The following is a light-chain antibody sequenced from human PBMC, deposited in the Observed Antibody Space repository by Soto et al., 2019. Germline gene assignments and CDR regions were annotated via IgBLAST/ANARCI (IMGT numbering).Light chain of an antibody. J-gene: IGLJ1*01. CDR3: SSYRSGSTLYV. V-gene: IGLV2-14*02. CDR1: SSDIGNYNL. CDR2: DVS. Sequence: QSALTQPPSASGSPGQSVTISCTGTSSDIGNYNLVSWYQQHPGKAPKLLIYDVSNRPSGVSNRFSGSKSGNTASLTISGLQAEDEADYYCSSYRSGSTLYVFGTGTKVTVL.